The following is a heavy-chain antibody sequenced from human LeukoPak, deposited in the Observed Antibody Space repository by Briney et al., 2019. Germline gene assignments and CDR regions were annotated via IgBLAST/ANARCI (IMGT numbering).Heavy chain of an antibody. J-gene: IGHJ4*02. CDR1: GGSISSYY. CDR3: ARVEMATIGEGFDY. CDR2: IYYSGST. V-gene: IGHV4-59*01. D-gene: IGHD5-24*01. Sequence: PSETLSLTCTVSGGSISSYYWSWLRQPPGKGLEWIGYIYYSGSTNYNPSLKSRVTISVDTSKNQFSLKLSSVTAADTAVYYCARVEMATIGEGFDYWGQGTLVTVSS.